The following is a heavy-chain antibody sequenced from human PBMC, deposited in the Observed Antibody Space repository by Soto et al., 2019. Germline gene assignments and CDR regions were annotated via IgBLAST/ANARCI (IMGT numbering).Heavy chain of an antibody. D-gene: IGHD3-3*01. CDR1: GFTFSNYA. V-gene: IGHV3-23*01. J-gene: IGHJ6*02. Sequence: EVQLLESGGGLVQPGGSLRLSCATSGFTFSNYAMTWVRQAPGEGLEWVSTISGGTTYYADSVKGRFTISRDNPKKTLELQMNCLRAEDTAVYHCVIDWSGDKCPCLDVWGQGITVTVSS. CDR2: ISGGTT. CDR3: VIDWSGDKCPCLDV.